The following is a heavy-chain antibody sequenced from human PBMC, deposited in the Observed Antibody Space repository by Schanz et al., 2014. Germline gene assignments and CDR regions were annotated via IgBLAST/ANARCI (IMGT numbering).Heavy chain of an antibody. CDR2: ISFDGRNT. D-gene: IGHD6-13*01. Sequence: QVQLVESGGGVVQPGRSLRLSCAASGITLSSYGLHWVRQAPGKGLEWVGFISFDGRNTGYAHSVKGRFTISRDNSKNTVNLQMNSLRAEDTAVYYCAKEKEEVAADGSFFDYWGQGTLVTVSS. J-gene: IGHJ4*02. V-gene: IGHV3-30*18. CDR1: GITLSSYG. CDR3: AKEKEEVAADGSFFDY.